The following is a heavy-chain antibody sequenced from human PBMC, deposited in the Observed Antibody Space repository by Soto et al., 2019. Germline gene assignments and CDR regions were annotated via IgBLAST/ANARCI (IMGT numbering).Heavy chain of an antibody. J-gene: IGHJ5*02. CDR1: GGSFSGYY. D-gene: IGHD2-2*01. CDR3: AGQQIVVVPADATTTLGSLKP. Sequence: SETLSLTCAVYGGSFSGYYWSWIRQPPGKGLEWIGEINHSGSTNYNPSLKSRVTISVDTSKNQFSLKLSSVTAADTAVYYCAGQQIVVVPADATTTLGSLKPWGQGTLVTVSS. V-gene: IGHV4-34*01. CDR2: INHSGST.